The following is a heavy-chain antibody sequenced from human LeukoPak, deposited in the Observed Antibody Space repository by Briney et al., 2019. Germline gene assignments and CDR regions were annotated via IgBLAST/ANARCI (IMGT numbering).Heavy chain of an antibody. V-gene: IGHV4-39*01. D-gene: IGHD6-13*01. CDR2: MYYSGST. J-gene: IGHJ4*02. CDR1: GXYISSGSYY. Sequence: SETLSLTCTVSGXYISSGSYYWGWIRQPPGKGLEWIGSMYYSGSTYYNPSLESRVTISVDTSKNQFSLKLSSVTAADTAVYYCARLGYSTRWYYFDYWGQGTLVTVSS. CDR3: ARLGYSTRWYYFDY.